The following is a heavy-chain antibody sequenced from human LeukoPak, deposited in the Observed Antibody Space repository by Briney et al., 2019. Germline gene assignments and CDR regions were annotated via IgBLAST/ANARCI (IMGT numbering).Heavy chain of an antibody. J-gene: IGHJ4*02. CDR1: GFTFSSSS. CDR3: ARAYCSRGSCYPFDY. D-gene: IGHD2-15*01. CDR2: ISSSSSYI. Sequence: GGSLRLSCAASGFTFSSSSMNWVRQAPGKGLEWVSSISSSSSYIYYADSVKGRFTISRDNAKNSLYLQMNSLRAEDTAVYYCARAYCSRGSCYPFDYWGQGTLVTVSS. V-gene: IGHV3-21*01.